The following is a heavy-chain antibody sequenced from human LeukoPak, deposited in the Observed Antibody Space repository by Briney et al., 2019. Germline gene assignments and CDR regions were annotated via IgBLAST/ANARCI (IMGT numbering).Heavy chain of an antibody. CDR1: GFAVSRNY. CDR3: ARGSYDFWSGYYTRIDQKPTENWFDP. Sequence: SGGSLRLSCEASGFAVSRNYMNWVRQAPGKGLEWVSYISSSSSTIYYADSVKGRFTISRDNAKNSLYLQMNSLRDEDTAVYYCARGSYDFWSGYYTRIDQKPTENWFDPWGQGTLVTVSS. D-gene: IGHD3-3*01. V-gene: IGHV3-48*02. CDR2: ISSSSSTI. J-gene: IGHJ5*02.